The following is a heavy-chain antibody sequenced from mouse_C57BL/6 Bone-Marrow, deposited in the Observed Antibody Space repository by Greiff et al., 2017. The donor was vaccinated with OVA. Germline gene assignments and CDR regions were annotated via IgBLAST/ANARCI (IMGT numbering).Heavy chain of an antibody. CDR1: GYAFTNYL. Sequence: LQESGAELVRPGTSVKVSCKASGYAFTNYLIEWVKQRPGQGLEWIGVINPGSGGTNYNEKFKGKATLTADKSSSTAYMQLSSLTSEDSAVYFCARSGQPLAMDYWGQGTSVTVSS. D-gene: IGHD6-1*01. CDR3: ARSGQPLAMDY. V-gene: IGHV1-54*01. J-gene: IGHJ4*01. CDR2: INPGSGGT.